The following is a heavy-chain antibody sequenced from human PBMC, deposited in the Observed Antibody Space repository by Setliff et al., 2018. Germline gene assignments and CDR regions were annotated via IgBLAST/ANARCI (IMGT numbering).Heavy chain of an antibody. CDR1: GGSISSGDYY. J-gene: IGHJ4*02. CDR2: IGHTGSI. V-gene: IGHV4-39*07. D-gene: IGHD2-21*02. CDR3: ARDLGHGGDSDY. Sequence: SETLSLTCTVSGGSISSGDYYWSWIRQPPGKGLEWVGNIGHTGSINYNPSLKSRLTISRDTSKNQASLKLNSVTATDTAVYYCARDLGHGGDSDYWGQGILVTVSS.